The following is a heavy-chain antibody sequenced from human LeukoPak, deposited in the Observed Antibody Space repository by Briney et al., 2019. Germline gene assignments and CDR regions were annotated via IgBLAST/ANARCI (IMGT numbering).Heavy chain of an antibody. CDR2: IYTSGST. V-gene: IGHV4-4*07. D-gene: IGHD6-19*01. Sequence: SQTLSLTCTVSGGSISSYYWSWIRQPAGKGLEWIGRIYTSGSTNYNPSLKSRVTMSVDTSKSQFSLKLSSVTAADTAVYYCARTSYSSGWDHFDYWGQGTLVTVSS. CDR3: ARTSYSSGWDHFDY. J-gene: IGHJ4*02. CDR1: GGSISSYY.